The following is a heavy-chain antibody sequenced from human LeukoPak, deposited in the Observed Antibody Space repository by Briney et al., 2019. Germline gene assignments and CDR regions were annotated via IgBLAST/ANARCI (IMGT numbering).Heavy chain of an antibody. CDR1: GGSFSGYY. D-gene: IGHD3-22*01. CDR2: INHSGST. CDR3: ARGPINYYDKFDI. J-gene: IGHJ3*02. Sequence: SETLSLTCAVYGGSFSGYYWSWIRQPPGKGLEWIGEINHSGSTNYNPSLKSRVTISVDTSKNQFSLKLTSVTAADTAVYYCARGPINYYDKFDIWGQGTMVTVSS. V-gene: IGHV4-34*01.